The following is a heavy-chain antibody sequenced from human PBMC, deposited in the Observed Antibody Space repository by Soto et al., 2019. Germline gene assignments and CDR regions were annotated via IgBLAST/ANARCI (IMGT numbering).Heavy chain of an antibody. CDR1: GGSFSGYY. Sequence: SETLSLTCAVYGGSFSGYYWSWIRQPPGKGLEWIGEINHSGSTNYNPSLKSRVTISVDTSKNQFSLKLSSVTAADTAVYYCAXYXVPITIFGVVRAPWFDPWGQGTLVTVSS. J-gene: IGHJ5*02. D-gene: IGHD3-3*01. CDR2: INHSGST. V-gene: IGHV4-34*01. CDR3: AXYXVPITIFGVVRAPWFDP.